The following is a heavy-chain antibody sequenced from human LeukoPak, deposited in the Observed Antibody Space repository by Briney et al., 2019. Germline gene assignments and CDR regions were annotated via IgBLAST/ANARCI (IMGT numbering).Heavy chain of an antibody. CDR3: ARGRDAYYDSSGPIQH. CDR2: IYYSGST. Sequence: TSETLSLTCTVSGGSISSYYWSWIRQSPGKGLEWIGYIYYSGSTNYNPSLKSRVTISVDTSKNQFSLKLNSVTAADTAVYYCARGRDAYYDSSGPIQHWGQGTLVNVSS. V-gene: IGHV4-59*01. D-gene: IGHD3-22*01. J-gene: IGHJ1*01. CDR1: GGSISSYY.